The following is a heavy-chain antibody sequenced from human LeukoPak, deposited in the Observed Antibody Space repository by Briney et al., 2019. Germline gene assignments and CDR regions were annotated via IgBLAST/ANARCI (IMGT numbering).Heavy chain of an antibody. Sequence: GESLQISCQGSGYSFTSSWIGWVRQMPGKGLEWMGIIYPGDSDTRYSPSFQGQVTISANKSISTAYLQWSSLKASDTAMYYCARFSVGGTYYPNYWGQGTLVSVSS. CDR3: ARFSVGGTYYPNY. D-gene: IGHD1-26*01. J-gene: IGHJ4*02. V-gene: IGHV5-51*01. CDR2: IYPGDSDT. CDR1: GYSFTSSW.